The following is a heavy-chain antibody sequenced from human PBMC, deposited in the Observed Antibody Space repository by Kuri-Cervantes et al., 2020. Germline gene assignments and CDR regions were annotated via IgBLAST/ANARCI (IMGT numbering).Heavy chain of an antibody. D-gene: IGHD2/OR15-2a*01. V-gene: IGHV4-34*01. CDR1: GGSLSSNY. CDR2: ITHSGNT. J-gene: IGHJ5*02. Sequence: ESLKISCGVYGGSLSSNYWNWIRQTPRPGLEWFGEITHSGNTNNHPSLRSRVTISVDTSKNQFSLKLRSVTAADTAVYYCARHVSIYEASGGGLWFDPWGQGTPVTVSS. CDR3: ARHVSIYEASGGGLWFDP.